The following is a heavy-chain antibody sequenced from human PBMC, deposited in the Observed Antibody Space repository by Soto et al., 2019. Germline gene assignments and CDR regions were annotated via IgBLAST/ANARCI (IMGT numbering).Heavy chain of an antibody. CDR3: ARPASGGSRDAFDV. D-gene: IGHD2-15*01. J-gene: IGHJ3*01. Sequence: ESLTISCKASGYKFTTFWLNLVGQTPGKGLEWLGRIDPTDSFTNYSPPFEGHVTISVDRSISTAYLQWNSLQASDTAIYYCARPASGGSRDAFDVWGQGTTVTVSS. CDR1: GYKFTTFW. CDR2: IDPTDSFT. V-gene: IGHV5-10-1*01.